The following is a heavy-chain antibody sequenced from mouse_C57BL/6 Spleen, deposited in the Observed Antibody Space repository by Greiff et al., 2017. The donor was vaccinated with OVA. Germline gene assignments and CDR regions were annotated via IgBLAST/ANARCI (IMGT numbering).Heavy chain of an antibody. J-gene: IGHJ2*01. CDR2: ISDGGSYT. CDR1: GFTFSSYA. V-gene: IGHV5-4*01. D-gene: IGHD4-1*02. Sequence: EVMLVESGGGLVKPGGSLKLSCAASGFTFSSYAMSWVRQTPEKRLEWVATISDGGSYTYYPDNVKGRFTISRDNAKNNLYLQMSQLKSEDTAMYYCAREGGATGLDYWGQGTTLTVSS. CDR3: AREGGATGLDY.